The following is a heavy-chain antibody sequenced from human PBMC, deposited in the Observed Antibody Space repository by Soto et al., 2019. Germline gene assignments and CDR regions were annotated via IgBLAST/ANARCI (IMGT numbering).Heavy chain of an antibody. CDR2: MNPTSGIT. CDR1: GYTFTNYD. D-gene: IGHD5-12*01. J-gene: IGHJ4*02. V-gene: IGHV1-8*01. CDR3: ATSVVSTITSFDY. Sequence: QVQLVQSGAEVKKPGASVKVSCKASGYTFTNYDINWVRQATGQGLEWMGWMNPTSGITGYAQKFQGRVTMTRNTSITTAYSALSSLRSDDTALYYCATSVVSTITSFDYWGQGTLVTVSS.